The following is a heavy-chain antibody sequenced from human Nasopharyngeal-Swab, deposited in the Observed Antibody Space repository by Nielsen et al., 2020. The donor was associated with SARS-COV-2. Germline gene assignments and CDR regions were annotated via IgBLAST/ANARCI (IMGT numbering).Heavy chain of an antibody. D-gene: IGHD3-3*01. J-gene: IGHJ4*02. CDR2: ISGSGGST. CDR3: AKGTDSDYDFWSGYPTTLDS. Sequence: GGSLRLSCAASGFTFNTYSMNWVRQAPGKGLEWVSTISGSGGSTYYADSVKGRFTISRDNSENTLSLQMNSLRAEDTALYYCAKGTDSDYDFWSGYPTTLDSWGQGTLVTVSS. CDR1: GFTFNTYS. V-gene: IGHV3-23*01.